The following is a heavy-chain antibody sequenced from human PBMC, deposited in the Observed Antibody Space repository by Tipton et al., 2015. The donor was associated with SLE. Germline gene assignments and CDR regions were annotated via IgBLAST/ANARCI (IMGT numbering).Heavy chain of an antibody. D-gene: IGHD5-12*01. CDR1: GDSVSSNSAA. CDR3: ARVIATKDY. V-gene: IGHV6-1*01. J-gene: IGHJ4*02. Sequence: GLVKPSQTLSLTCAISGDSVSSNSAAWNSIRQSPSRGLEWLGRTYYRSKWYNDYAVSVKSRITINPDTSKNQFSLKLSSVTAADTAVYYCARVIATKDYWSRRTLVTVSS. CDR2: TYYRSKWYN.